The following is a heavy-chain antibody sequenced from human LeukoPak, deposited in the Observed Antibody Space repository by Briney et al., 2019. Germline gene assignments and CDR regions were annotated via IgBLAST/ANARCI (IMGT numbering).Heavy chain of an antibody. J-gene: IGHJ4*02. V-gene: IGHV3-66*02. CDR3: ARAPYDSSGYYYYY. D-gene: IGHD3-22*01. CDR1: GFTVSSNY. Sequence: GGSLRLSCAASGFTVSSNYMSWVRQAPGKGLEWVSVIYSGGSTYYADSVKGRFTISRDNSKNTLYLQMNSLRAEDTAVYYCARAPYDSSGYYYYYWGQGTLVTISS. CDR2: IYSGGST.